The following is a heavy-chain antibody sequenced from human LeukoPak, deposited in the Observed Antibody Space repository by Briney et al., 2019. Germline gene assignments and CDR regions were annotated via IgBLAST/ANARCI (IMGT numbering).Heavy chain of an antibody. D-gene: IGHD5-24*01. CDR1: GGTFSSYA. CDR2: TIPILGIA. V-gene: IGHV1-69*04. Sequence: SVKVSCKASGGTFSSYAISWVRQPPGQGLEWMGRTIPILGIANYAQKFQGRVTSTADKSTSTAYMELSSLRSEDTAVYYCASQYGYNYYFDYWGQGTLVTVSS. CDR3: ASQYGYNYYFDY. J-gene: IGHJ4*02.